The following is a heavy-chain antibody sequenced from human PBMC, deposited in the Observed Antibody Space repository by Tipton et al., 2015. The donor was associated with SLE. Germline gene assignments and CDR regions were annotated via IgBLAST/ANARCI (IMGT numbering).Heavy chain of an antibody. CDR3: ARDVRDHSGGV. Sequence: TLSLTCSVSGFSISSGYYWGWIRQPPGKGLEWIGSIYHSGTTYYNPSLKTRVTISVDTSKNQFSLKMNSVTAADTAVYYCARDVRDHSGGVWGQGTLVTVSS. J-gene: IGHJ4*02. V-gene: IGHV4-38-2*02. CDR1: GFSISSGYY. CDR2: IYHSGTT. D-gene: IGHD1-26*01.